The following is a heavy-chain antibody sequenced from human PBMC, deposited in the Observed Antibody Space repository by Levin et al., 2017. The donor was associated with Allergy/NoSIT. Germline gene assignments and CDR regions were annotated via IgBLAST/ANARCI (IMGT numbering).Heavy chain of an antibody. J-gene: IGHJ3*01. Sequence: GGSLRLSCDASGFTLTDYAMSWVRQAPGKGLEWVSVITGGGFNTYYGDSVKGRFTVSRDNSKNTLYLELNSLRAEDTAVYYCAKKQGATSGVSFDVWGQGTMVTVSS. D-gene: IGHD5/OR15-5a*01. CDR1: GFTLTDYA. CDR3: AKKQGATSGVSFDV. V-gene: IGHV3-23*01. CDR2: ITGGGFNT.